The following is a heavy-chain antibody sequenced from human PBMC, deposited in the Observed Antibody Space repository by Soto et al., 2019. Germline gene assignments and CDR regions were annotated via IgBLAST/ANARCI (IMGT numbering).Heavy chain of an antibody. CDR1: GYTFTSYD. CDR2: MNPNSGNT. J-gene: IGHJ4*02. D-gene: IGHD4-17*01. V-gene: IGHV1-8*01. Sequence: QVQLVQSRAEVKKPGASVKVSCKASGYTFTSYDINWVRQATGQGLEWMGWMNPNSGNTGYAQKFHGRVTMTRNTSISTAYMELSSLRSADTAVYDCARSTNDYGDRHWGQGTLVTVSS. CDR3: ARSTNDYGDRH.